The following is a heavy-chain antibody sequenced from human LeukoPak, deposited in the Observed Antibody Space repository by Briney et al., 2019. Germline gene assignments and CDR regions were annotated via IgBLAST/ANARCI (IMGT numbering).Heavy chain of an antibody. CDR1: GVSISSYY. D-gene: IGHD3-10*01. CDR3: ARSITMVRGVGRNYGMDV. CDR2: IYYSGST. V-gene: IGHV4-59*01. Sequence: SETLSLTCTGSGVSISSYYWSWIRQPPGKGLEWIGYIYYSGSTNYNPSLKSRVTISVDTSKNQFSLKLSSVTAADTAVYYCARSITMVRGVGRNYGMDVWGQGTTVTVSS. J-gene: IGHJ6*02.